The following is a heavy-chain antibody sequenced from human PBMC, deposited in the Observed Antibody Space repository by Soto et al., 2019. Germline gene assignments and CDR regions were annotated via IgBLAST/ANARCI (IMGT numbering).Heavy chain of an antibody. CDR3: ARPTITTGLDDSYGMDV. CDR1: GGTFSKYA. D-gene: IGHD3-22*01. CDR2: IIPIFGTA. V-gene: IGHV1-69*01. J-gene: IGHJ6*02. Sequence: QVQLVQSGAEVKKPGSSVKFSCKASGGTFSKYALSWVRQAHGQGLEWMGGIIPIFGTANYAQKFQGRVTITADETTSTAYIELSSLRSEGTAVYYGARPTITTGLDDSYGMDVRGQGTTVTVSS.